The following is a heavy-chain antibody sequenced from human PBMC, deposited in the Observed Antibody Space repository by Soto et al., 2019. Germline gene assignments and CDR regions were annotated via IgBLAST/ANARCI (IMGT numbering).Heavy chain of an antibody. J-gene: IGHJ4*02. V-gene: IGHV2-5*02. CDR2: IYWDDDK. CDR3: AHRLHGYSSSYYYFDY. D-gene: IGHD6-6*01. CDR1: GFSLSTSGVG. Sequence: SGPTLVNPTQTLTLTCTFSGFSLSTSGVGVGWIRQPPGKALEWLALIYWDDDKRYSPSLKSRLTITKDTSKNQVVLTMTNMDPVDTATYYCAHRLHGYSSSYYYFDYWGQGTLVTVSS.